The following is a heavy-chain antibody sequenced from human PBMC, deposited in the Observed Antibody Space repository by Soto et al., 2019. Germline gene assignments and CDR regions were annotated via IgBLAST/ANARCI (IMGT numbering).Heavy chain of an antibody. J-gene: IGHJ5*02. Sequence: PSETLSLTCTVSGGSISSSSYYWGWIRQPPGKGLEWIGSIYYSGSTYYNPSLKSRVTISVDTSKNQFSLKLSSVTAADTAVYYCASVTLELFDPWGQGTLVTVSS. V-gene: IGHV4-39*01. D-gene: IGHD1-26*01. CDR1: GGSISSSSYY. CDR3: ASVTLELFDP. CDR2: IYYSGST.